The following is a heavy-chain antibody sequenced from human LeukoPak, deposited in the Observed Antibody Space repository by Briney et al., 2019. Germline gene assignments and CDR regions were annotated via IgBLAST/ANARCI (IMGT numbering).Heavy chain of an antibody. D-gene: IGHD4-17*01. CDR1: GGTFSSYA. Sequence: SVTVSCKASGGTFSSYAISWVRQAPGQGLEWMGGIIPIFGTANYAQKFQGRVTITADESTSTAYMELSSLRSEDTAVYYCASLWSPDYGVFDYGGQGTLVTVSS. CDR3: ASLWSPDYGVFDY. CDR2: IIPIFGTA. V-gene: IGHV1-69*01. J-gene: IGHJ4*02.